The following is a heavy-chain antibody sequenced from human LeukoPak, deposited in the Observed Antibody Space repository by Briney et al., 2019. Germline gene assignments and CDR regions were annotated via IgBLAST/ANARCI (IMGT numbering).Heavy chain of an antibody. CDR2: IYPGDSGP. J-gene: IGHJ3*01. CDR3: GMSGDRVPLQDDVFDV. D-gene: IGHD1-26*01. V-gene: IGHV5-51*01. CDR1: GYSFTSYC. Sequence: GESLKISCKVSGYSFTSYCIGWVRQMPGKGLEWMGIIYPGDSGPTYSPSFQGQVTISVDKSINTAYLQWSSLQASDSAMYYCGMSGDRVPLQDDVFDVWGQGTMVTVST.